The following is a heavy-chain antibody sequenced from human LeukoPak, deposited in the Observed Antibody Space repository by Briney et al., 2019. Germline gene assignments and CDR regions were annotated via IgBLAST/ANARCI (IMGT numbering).Heavy chain of an antibody. CDR1: GGSISSGDYY. J-gene: IGHJ4*02. Sequence: SETLSLTCTVSGGSISSGDYYWSWIRQPPGKGLEWIGYIYYSGSTYYNPSLKSRVTISVDTSKNQFSLKLSSVTAADTAVYYCASLSLTSVRGNPDYWGQGTLVTVSS. CDR3: ASLSLTSVRGNPDY. CDR2: IYYSGST. D-gene: IGHD3-10*01. V-gene: IGHV4-30-4*01.